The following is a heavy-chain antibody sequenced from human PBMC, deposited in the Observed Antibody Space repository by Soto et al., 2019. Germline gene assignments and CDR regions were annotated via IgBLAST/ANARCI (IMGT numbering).Heavy chain of an antibody. CDR2: INWKSDI. D-gene: IGHD3-16*01. J-gene: IGHJ4*02. Sequence: PGGSLRLSCAVSGFTFDDNAMHWVRQAPEKGLEWVSGINWKSDIGYADSVKGRFTISRDNAENSLYLQMNSLRAEDTALYYCAISQDRGGRTTFIYRSKGTQVTVSS. CDR1: GFTFDDNA. V-gene: IGHV3-9*01. CDR3: AISQDRGGRTTFIY.